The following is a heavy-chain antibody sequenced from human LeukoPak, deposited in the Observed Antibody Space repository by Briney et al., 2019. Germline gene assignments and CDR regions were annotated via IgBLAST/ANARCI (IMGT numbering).Heavy chain of an antibody. Sequence: ASVKVSCKASGYTFTGYYMHWVRQAPGQGLEWMGWINPNNGGTNYAQKFQGRVTMTRDTSISTAYMELSRLRSDDTAVYYCARTYCSSTSSYMDAFDIWGQGTMVTVSS. CDR2: INPNNGGT. V-gene: IGHV1-2*02. D-gene: IGHD2-2*02. CDR3: ARTYCSSTSSYMDAFDI. J-gene: IGHJ3*02. CDR1: GYTFTGYY.